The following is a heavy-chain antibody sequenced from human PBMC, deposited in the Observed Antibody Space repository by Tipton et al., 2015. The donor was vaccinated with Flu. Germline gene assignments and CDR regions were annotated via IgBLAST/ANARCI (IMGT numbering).Heavy chain of an antibody. CDR3: ARAKRLRFWHYYGMDV. Sequence: QLVQSGAEVKKPGASVKVSCKASGYTFTSYYMHWVRQAPGQGLEWMGIINPSGGSTSYAQKFQGRVTMTRDTSTSTVYMELSSLRSEDPAVYYCARAKRLRFWHYYGMDVWGQGTTVAVSS. CDR2: INPSGGST. D-gene: IGHD3-3*01. J-gene: IGHJ6*02. V-gene: IGHV1-46*01. CDR1: GYTFTSYY.